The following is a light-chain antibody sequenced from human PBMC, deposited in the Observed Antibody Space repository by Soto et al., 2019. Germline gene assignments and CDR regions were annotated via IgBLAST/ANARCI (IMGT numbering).Light chain of an antibody. Sequence: DIVMTQSPATLSVSPGETAALSCRAGQSVGRNFAWYQQKPGQAPRLLIYGASTRATDIPARFRGSGSGTEFTVTISSLQSEDLAIYYCQQYNKWPYTFGQGTKLEIK. CDR2: GAS. CDR3: QQYNKWPYT. CDR1: QSVGRN. V-gene: IGKV3-15*01. J-gene: IGKJ2*01.